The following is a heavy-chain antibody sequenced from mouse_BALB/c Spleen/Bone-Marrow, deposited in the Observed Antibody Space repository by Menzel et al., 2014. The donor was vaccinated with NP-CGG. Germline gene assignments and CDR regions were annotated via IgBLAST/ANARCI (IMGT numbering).Heavy chain of an antibody. CDR2: ISDDGGNT. CDR1: GFTFSDYY. D-gene: IGHD4-1*01. V-gene: IGHV5-4*02. CDR3: ARETGPRAMDY. Sequence: EVHLVESGGGLVKPGGSLKLSCAASGFTFSDYYMFWVRQTPEKRLEWVATISDDGGNTYYRDSVRGRFTIPRDNAKNKLNLQMSSLKSEDTATYHCARETGPRAMDYWGQGTSVTVSS. J-gene: IGHJ4*01.